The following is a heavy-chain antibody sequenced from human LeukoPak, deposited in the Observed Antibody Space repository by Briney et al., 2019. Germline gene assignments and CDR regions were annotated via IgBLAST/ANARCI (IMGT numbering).Heavy chain of an antibody. V-gene: IGHV3-15*01. CDR3: ATASSGLFY. Sequence: GGSLRLSCAASGLTFSNAWMSWVRQAPGEGRECVGRIKRKTDGETTEYVAPVKGRFTISRDDSKNTLYLQMNSLKTEDTGVYYCATASSGLFYWGQGTLVTVSS. J-gene: IGHJ4*02. D-gene: IGHD3-16*01. CDR1: GLTFSNAW. CDR2: IKRKTDGETT.